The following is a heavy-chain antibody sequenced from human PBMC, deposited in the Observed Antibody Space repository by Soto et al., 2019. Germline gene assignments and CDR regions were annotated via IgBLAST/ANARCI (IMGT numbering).Heavy chain of an antibody. V-gene: IGHV4-30-4*01. Sequence: TLSLTCTVSGGSINSDDYYWSWIRQPPGKGLEWIGHIYDSGKTYSNPSLKSQVTISVDTSKSQFSLKLTSVTAADTAVYYCARGPTTDKLAFWGQGSLVTVSS. D-gene: IGHD4-17*01. CDR2: IYDSGKT. J-gene: IGHJ4*02. CDR3: ARGPTTDKLAF. CDR1: GGSINSDDYY.